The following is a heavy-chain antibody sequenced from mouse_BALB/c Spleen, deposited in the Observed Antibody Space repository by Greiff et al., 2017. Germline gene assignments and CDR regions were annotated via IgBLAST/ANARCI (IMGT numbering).Heavy chain of an antibody. D-gene: IGHD2-1*01. CDR2: IDPENGDT. CDR1: GFNIKDYY. V-gene: IGHV14-4*02. J-gene: IGHJ4*01. CDR3: NGGNSYAMDY. Sequence: EVQRVESGAELVRSGASVKLSCTASGFNIKDYYMHWVKQRPEQGLEWIGWIDPENGDTEYAPKFQGKATMTADTSSNTAYLQLSSLTSEDTAVYYCNGGNSYAMDYWGQGTSVTVSS.